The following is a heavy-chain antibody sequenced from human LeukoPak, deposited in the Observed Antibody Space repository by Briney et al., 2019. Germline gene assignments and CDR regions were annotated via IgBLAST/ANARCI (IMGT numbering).Heavy chain of an antibody. CDR1: GYTFTSYD. CDR3: ARERYYDSSGYYSPGNIFDY. J-gene: IGHJ4*02. Sequence: ASVKVSCKASGYTFTSYDINWVRQAPGQGLEWMGWINTNTGNPTYAQGFTGRFVFPLDTSVSTAYLQISSLKAEDTAVYYCARERYYDSSGYYSPGNIFDYWGQGTLVTVSS. V-gene: IGHV7-4-1*02. CDR2: INTNTGNP. D-gene: IGHD3-22*01.